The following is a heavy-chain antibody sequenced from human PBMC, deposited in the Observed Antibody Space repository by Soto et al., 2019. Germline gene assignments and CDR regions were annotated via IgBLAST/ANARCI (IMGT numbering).Heavy chain of an antibody. J-gene: IGHJ5*02. D-gene: IGHD2-2*01. V-gene: IGHV1-8*01. CDR2: MNPNSGHT. CDR3: ASDRSTT. CDR1: GYTFTSHD. Sequence: QVQLVQSGAEVKKPGASVKVSCKGSGYTFTSHDINWMRQATGQGLEWMGWMNPNSGHTNYAQKFQGSVTMTRDTSISPAYMELTNLRSEDTAIFYCASDRSTTWGQGTLVTVSS.